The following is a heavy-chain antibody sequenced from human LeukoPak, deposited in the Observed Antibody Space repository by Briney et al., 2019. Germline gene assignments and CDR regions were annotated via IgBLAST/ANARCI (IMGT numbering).Heavy chain of an antibody. J-gene: IGHJ4*02. D-gene: IGHD6-19*01. Sequence: SETLSLTCTVSGGSISSSYYYWGWIRQPPGKGLEWIGSFFYSGSTYYNPSLMNRVTISVDTSKNQFSLKLSSVTAADTAVYYCARDLHRYSSSMTYYFDYWGQGTLVTVSS. CDR2: FFYSGST. CDR3: ARDLHRYSSSMTYYFDY. V-gene: IGHV4-39*07. CDR1: GGSISSSYYY.